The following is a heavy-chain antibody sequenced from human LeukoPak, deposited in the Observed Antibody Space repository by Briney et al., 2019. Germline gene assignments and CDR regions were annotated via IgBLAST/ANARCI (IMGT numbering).Heavy chain of an antibody. CDR3: ARVQYSYGYRYFDY. CDR1: GFTFSDYY. J-gene: IGHJ4*02. V-gene: IGHV3-11*04. Sequence: GGSLRLSCAASGFTFSDYYMGWIRQAPGKGLEWVSYISSSGSTIYYADSVKGRFTISRDNAKNSLYLQMNSLRAEDTAVYYCARVQYSYGYRYFDYWGQGTLVTVSS. D-gene: IGHD5-18*01. CDR2: ISSSGSTI.